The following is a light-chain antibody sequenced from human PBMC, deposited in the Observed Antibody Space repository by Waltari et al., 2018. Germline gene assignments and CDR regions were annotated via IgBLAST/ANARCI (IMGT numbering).Light chain of an antibody. V-gene: IGKV3-20*01. CDR2: DAS. Sequence: EIVLTQSPGTLSLSPGERATLSCRASQSVGRSLAWYQQKPGQAPRLLIYDASRRATGVPDSFSGIGSGTDFSLTISRLESEDFAVYYCQMYVRLPATFGQGTKVEIK. CDR1: QSVGRS. CDR3: QMYVRLPAT. J-gene: IGKJ1*01.